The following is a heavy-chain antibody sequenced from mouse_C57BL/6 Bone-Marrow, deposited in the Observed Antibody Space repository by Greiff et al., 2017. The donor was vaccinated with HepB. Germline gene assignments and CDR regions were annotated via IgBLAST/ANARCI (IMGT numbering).Heavy chain of an antibody. J-gene: IGHJ1*03. CDR2: ISSGGSYT. V-gene: IGHV5-6*01. CDR3: ARHGGTGGYFDV. CDR1: GFTFSSYG. D-gene: IGHD3-3*01. Sequence: EVKLMESGGDLVKPGGSLKLSCAASGFTFSSYGMSWVRQTPDKRLEWVATISSGGSYTYYPDSVKGRFTISRDNAKNTLYLQMSSLKSEDTAMYYCARHGGTGGYFDVWGTGTTVTVSS.